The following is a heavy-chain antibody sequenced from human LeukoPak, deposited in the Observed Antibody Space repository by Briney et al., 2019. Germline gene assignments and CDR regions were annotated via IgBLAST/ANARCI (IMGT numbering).Heavy chain of an antibody. V-gene: IGHV4-31*03. Sequence: SETLSLTCTVSGGSISSGGYYWSWIRQHPGKGLEWIGYIYYSGSTYYNPSLKSRVTISVDTSKNQFSLKLSSVTAADTAVYYCARDREQITIFGVANWFDPWGQGTLVTVSS. J-gene: IGHJ5*02. CDR2: IYYSGST. D-gene: IGHD3-3*01. CDR3: ARDREQITIFGVANWFDP. CDR1: GGSISSGGYY.